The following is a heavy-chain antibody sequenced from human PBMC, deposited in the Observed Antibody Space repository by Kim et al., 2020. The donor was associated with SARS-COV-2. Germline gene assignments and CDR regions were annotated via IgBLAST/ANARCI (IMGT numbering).Heavy chain of an antibody. D-gene: IGHD2-15*01. Sequence: SETLSLTCTVSGGSISSYYWSWIRQPPGKGLEWIGYIYYSGSTNYNPSLKSRVTISVDTSKNQFSLKLSSVTAADTAVYYCARDLRAAPPAYSYYYYGM. CDR2: IYYSGST. V-gene: IGHV4-59*01. J-gene: IGHJ6*01. CDR3: ARDLRAAPPAYSYYYYGM. CDR1: GGSISSYY.